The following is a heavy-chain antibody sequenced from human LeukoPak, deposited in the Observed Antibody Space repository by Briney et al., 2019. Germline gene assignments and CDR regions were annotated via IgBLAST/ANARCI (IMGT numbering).Heavy chain of an antibody. CDR3: NVSPRRITMVRGVIFSSS. CDR2: ISGSGGST. J-gene: IGHJ4*02. V-gene: IGHV3-23*01. D-gene: IGHD3-10*01. CDR1: GFTFSSYA. Sequence: GGSLRLSCAASGFTFSSYAMSWVRHAPGKGLEWVSAISGSGGSTYYADSVKGRFTISRDNSKNTLYLQMNILRAEGTAVYYCNVSPRRITMVRGVIFSSSWGQGTLVTVSS.